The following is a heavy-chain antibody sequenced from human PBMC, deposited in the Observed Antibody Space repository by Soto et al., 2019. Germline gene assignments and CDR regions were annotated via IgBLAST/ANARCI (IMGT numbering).Heavy chain of an antibody. CDR2: IYYSGRT. J-gene: IGHJ4*02. CDR3: ARGRTPSSFDY. Sequence: SETLSLTCTVSGDSISSGDYYWSWIRQPPGKGLEWIGYIYYSGRTYYNPSLKSRLTISLDTSKNHFSLKLSSVTAAETAVYNCARGRTPSSFDYWGLGTLVTVSS. V-gene: IGHV4-30-4*01. CDR1: GDSISSGDYY.